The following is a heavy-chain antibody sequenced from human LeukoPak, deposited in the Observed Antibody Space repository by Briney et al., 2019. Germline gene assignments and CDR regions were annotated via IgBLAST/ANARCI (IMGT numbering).Heavy chain of an antibody. D-gene: IGHD3-9*01. V-gene: IGHV3-48*03. CDR3: SRATTYDILTGYSDY. CDR2: ISSSGSTI. J-gene: IGHJ4*02. Sequence: GGSLRLSCAASGFTFSSFEMNWVRQAPGKGLEWVSYISSSGSTIYYADSVKGRFTISRDNAKKSLYLQMNSLRAEDTAVYYCSRATTYDILTGYSDYWGQGTLVTVSS. CDR1: GFTFSSFE.